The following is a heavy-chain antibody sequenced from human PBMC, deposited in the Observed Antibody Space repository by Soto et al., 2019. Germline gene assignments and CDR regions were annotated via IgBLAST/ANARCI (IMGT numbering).Heavy chain of an antibody. D-gene: IGHD1-26*01. CDR2: ISYVGSNK. V-gene: IGHV3-30*18. J-gene: IGHJ6*03. CDR1: GFTFSVYD. Sequence: QVQLVESGGGVVQPGRSLRLSCAASGFTFSVYDMHWVRQAPGKGLEWVAFISYVGSNKDYADSVKGRLTISRDNSDNTLYLLMNSLTFEDTAVYYFAKVAVGAYPHYYDMGVWGKGTTVSVSS. CDR3: AKVAVGAYPHYYDMGV.